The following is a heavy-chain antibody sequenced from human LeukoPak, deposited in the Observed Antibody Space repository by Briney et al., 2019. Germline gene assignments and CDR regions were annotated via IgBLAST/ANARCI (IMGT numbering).Heavy chain of an antibody. J-gene: IGHJ5*02. CDR2: IYTSGST. D-gene: IGHD3-16*02. CDR3: AREEIGHDYVWGSCRYNWFDP. CDR1: GGSISSYY. Sequence: SETLSLTCTVSGGSISSYYWSWIRQPAGKGLEWIGRIYTSGSTNYNPSLKSRVTMSVDTSKNQFSLKLSSVTAADTAVYYCAREEIGHDYVWGSCRYNWFDPWGQGTLVTVSS. V-gene: IGHV4-4*07.